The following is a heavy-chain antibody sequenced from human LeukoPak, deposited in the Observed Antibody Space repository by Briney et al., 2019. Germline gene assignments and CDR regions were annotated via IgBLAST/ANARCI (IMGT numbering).Heavy chain of an antibody. J-gene: IGHJ6*02. CDR3: ATVRGRVRGVIINYYYYGMDV. D-gene: IGHD3-10*01. CDR1: GYTLTELS. V-gene: IGHV1-24*01. CDR2: FDPEDGET. Sequence: ASVKVSCKVSGYTLTELSMHWVRQAPGKGREWMGGFDPEDGETIYAQKFQGRVTMTEDTSTDTAYMELSSLRSEDTAVYYCATVRGRVRGVIINYYYYGMDVWGQGTTVTVSS.